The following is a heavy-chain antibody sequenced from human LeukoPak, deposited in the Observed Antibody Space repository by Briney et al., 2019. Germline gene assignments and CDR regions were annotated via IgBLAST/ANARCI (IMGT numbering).Heavy chain of an antibody. CDR2: IHYSEST. J-gene: IGHJ6*02. CDR1: GGPIRSYY. CDR3: ARRRNYYYGMDV. Sequence: TETLSLTCTVSGGPIRSYYWSWMRQPPGKGLEWIGNIHYSESTNFNPSLKSRVAIAVDTSKNQFSLKLSSVTAADTAVYYCARRRNYYYGMDVWGQGTTVTVSS. V-gene: IGHV4-59*12.